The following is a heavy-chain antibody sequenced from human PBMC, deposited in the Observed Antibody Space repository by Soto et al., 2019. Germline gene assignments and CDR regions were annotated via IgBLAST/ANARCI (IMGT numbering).Heavy chain of an antibody. V-gene: IGHV1-69*13. CDR1: GGTFSSYA. D-gene: IGHD3-22*01. J-gene: IGHJ6*02. Sequence: SVKVSCKASGGTFSSYAISWVRQAPGQGLEWMGGIIPIFGTANYAQKFQGKVTITADESTSTAYMELSSLRSEDTAVYYCARDLVTYYYDSSGYTLDYYGMDVWGQGTTVTVSS. CDR3: ARDLVTYYYDSSGYTLDYYGMDV. CDR2: IIPIFGTA.